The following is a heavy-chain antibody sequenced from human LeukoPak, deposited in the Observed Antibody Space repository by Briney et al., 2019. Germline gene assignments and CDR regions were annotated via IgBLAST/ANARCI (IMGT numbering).Heavy chain of an antibody. J-gene: IGHJ4*02. CDR2: ITTASTM. CDR1: GFTFSEFY. V-gene: IGHV3-11*04. CDR3: AREGAVALFDY. D-gene: IGHD6-19*01. Sequence: GGSLRLSCAASGFTFSEFYMSWIRQAPGKGLEWVSYITTASTMYFADSVRGRFTVSRDNATNSLYLQMNSLRAEDSAVYYCAREGAVALFDYWGQGTLVTVSS.